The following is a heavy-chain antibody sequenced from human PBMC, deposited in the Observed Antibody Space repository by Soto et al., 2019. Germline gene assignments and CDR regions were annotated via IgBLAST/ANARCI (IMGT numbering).Heavy chain of an antibody. CDR1: GYTFSDYY. D-gene: IGHD4-17*01. Sequence: QVQLAQAGAEVKKPGASVKVSCKASGYTFSDYYMHWVRQAPGQGLEWMGWINPDSGGTKYTQKFQSRVTMTRDTSLITAYMELRGLRSDDTAVDYCTRKGRDYNFDYWGQGTLVTVSS. CDR3: TRKGRDYNFDY. J-gene: IGHJ4*02. V-gene: IGHV1-2*02. CDR2: INPDSGGT.